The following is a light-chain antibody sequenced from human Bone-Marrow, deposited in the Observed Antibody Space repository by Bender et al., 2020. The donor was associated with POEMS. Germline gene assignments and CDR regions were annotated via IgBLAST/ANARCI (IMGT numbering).Light chain of an antibody. Sequence: QSALTQPASVSGSPGQSITISCTGTSSDVGAYKFVSWYQQHPGKVPKLMIYEVTNRPSEVSNRFSGSKSGNTASLTISGLQADDEAAYYCTSYTTSNTWVFGGGTKVTVL. V-gene: IGLV2-14*01. CDR1: SSDVGAYKF. CDR3: TSYTTSNTWV. J-gene: IGLJ2*01. CDR2: EVT.